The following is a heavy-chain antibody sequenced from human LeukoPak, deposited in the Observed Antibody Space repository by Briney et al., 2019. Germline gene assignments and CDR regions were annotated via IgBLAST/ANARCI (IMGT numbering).Heavy chain of an antibody. CDR2: IIPIFGTA. J-gene: IGHJ4*02. V-gene: IGHV1-69*13. CDR1: GGTFSSYV. Sequence: SVKVSCKASGGTFSSYVISWVRQAPGQGLEWMGGIIPIFGTANYAQKFQGRVTITADESTSTAYMELSSLRSEDTAVYYCARDLRPWRSGPYYFDYWGQGTLVTVSS. D-gene: IGHD1-14*01. CDR3: ARDLRPWRSGPYYFDY.